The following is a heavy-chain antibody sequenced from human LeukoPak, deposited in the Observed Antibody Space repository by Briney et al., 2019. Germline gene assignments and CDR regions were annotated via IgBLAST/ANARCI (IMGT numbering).Heavy chain of an antibody. CDR2: VFHTGVT. Sequence: PSETLSLTCTVAGGSLEGLYWSWIRQSPEKGLEWIGNVFHTGVTSYNLSLKSRVTISVDTSRNQFSLTMTSMTAADTAIYYCTRGGGSGYYFGIPRYYFDAWGQGVLVTVSS. V-gene: IGHV4-59*11. CDR3: TRGGGSGYYFGIPRYYFDA. D-gene: IGHD3-22*01. CDR1: GGSLEGLY. J-gene: IGHJ4*02.